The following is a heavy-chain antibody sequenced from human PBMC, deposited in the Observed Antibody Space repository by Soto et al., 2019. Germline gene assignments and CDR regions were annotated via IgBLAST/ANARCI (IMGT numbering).Heavy chain of an antibody. D-gene: IGHD6-19*01. J-gene: IGHJ6*02. V-gene: IGHV5-10-1*01. CDR3: ARQLRGSYSSGWYPPPGMDV. CDR2: IDPSDSYT. Sequence: GESLKISCKGSGYSFTSYWISWVRQMPGKGLEWMGRIDPSDSYTNYSPSFQGHVTISADKSISTAYLQWSSLKASDTAMYYCARQLRGSYSSGWYPPPGMDVWGQETTVTVSS. CDR1: GYSFTSYW.